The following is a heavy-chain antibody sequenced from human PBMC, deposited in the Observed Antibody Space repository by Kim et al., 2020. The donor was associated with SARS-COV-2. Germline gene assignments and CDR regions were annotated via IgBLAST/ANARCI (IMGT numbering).Heavy chain of an antibody. Sequence: SETLSLTCSVSGGPIRSYYWAWIRQPPGKRLEYIGCVYHTGNTDYNPSLRGRVTISLDTSKRQFSLTLTSVTAADTAVYYCASTGMGAVGWFDPWGQGTLVTVSS. D-gene: IGHD1-26*01. CDR1: GGPIRSYY. V-gene: IGHV4-59*01. J-gene: IGHJ5*02. CDR2: VYHTGNT. CDR3: ASTGMGAVGWFDP.